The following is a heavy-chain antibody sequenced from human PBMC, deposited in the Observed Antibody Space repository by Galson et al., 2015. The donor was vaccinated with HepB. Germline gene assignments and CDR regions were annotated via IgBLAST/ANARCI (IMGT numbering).Heavy chain of an antibody. CDR3: ARHYTTRILLWEGEMDV. V-gene: IGHV5-10-1*01. CDR2: IDPSDSYT. Sequence: QSGAEVKKPGESLRISCKGSGYSFTSYWISWVRQMPGKGLEWMGRIDPSDSYTNYSPSFQGHVTISADKSISTAYLQWSSLKASDTAMYYCARHYTTRILLWEGEMDVWGQGTTVTVSS. CDR1: GYSFTSYW. D-gene: IGHD3-10*01. J-gene: IGHJ6*02.